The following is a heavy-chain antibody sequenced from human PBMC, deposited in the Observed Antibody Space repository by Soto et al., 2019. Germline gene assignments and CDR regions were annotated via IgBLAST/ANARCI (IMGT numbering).Heavy chain of an antibody. D-gene: IGHD6-6*01. CDR3: AREAGDSSSSYPFDY. CDR1: GGSISSGGYY. J-gene: IGHJ4*02. Sequence: SETLSLTCTVSGGSISSGGYYWSGVRQHPGKGLEWIGYIYYSGSTYYNPSLKSRVTISVDTSKNQFSLKLSSVTASDTAVYYCAREAGDSSSSYPFDYWGQGTLVTVSS. CDR2: IYYSGST. V-gene: IGHV4-31*03.